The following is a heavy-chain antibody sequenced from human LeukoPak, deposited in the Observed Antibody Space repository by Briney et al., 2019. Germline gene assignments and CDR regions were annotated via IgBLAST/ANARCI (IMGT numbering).Heavy chain of an antibody. CDR3: ASGYSGYDPFDY. J-gene: IGHJ4*02. D-gene: IGHD5-12*01. CDR1: GYTFTSYD. CDR2: IIPIFGTA. Sequence: ASVRVSCKASGYTFTSYDINWVRQAPGQGLEWMGGIIPIFGTANYAQKFQGRVTITADKSTSTAYMELSSLRSEDTAVYYCASGYSGYDPFDYWGQGTLVTVSS. V-gene: IGHV1-69*06.